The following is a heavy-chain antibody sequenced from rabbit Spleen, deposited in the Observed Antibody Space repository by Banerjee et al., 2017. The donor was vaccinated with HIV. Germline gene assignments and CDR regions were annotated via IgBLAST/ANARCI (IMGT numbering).Heavy chain of an antibody. D-gene: IGHD4-1*01. V-gene: IGHV1S45*01. CDR1: GLDFSSSYY. Sequence: QQQLEESGGGLVKPGGTLTLTCTASGLDFSSSYYMCWVRQAPGKGLEWIACIYTGSSGGTYYANWAKGRFTVSITSSTTVTLQMTSLTGAGTATYFCVREVAAKFSLWGQGTLVTVS. CDR2: IYTGSSGGT. CDR3: VREVAAKFSL. J-gene: IGHJ4*01.